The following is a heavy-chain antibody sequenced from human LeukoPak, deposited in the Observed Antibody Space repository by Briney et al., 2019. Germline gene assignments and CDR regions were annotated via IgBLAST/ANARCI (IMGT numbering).Heavy chain of an antibody. CDR1: GFTFSSYA. V-gene: IGHV3-30-3*01. J-gene: IGHJ6*02. CDR3: ARYDARYGMDV. CDR2: IPYDGSNK. D-gene: IGHD1-1*01. Sequence: GRSLRLSCAASGFTFSSYAMHWVRQAPGKGLEWVAVIPYDGSNKYYADSVKGRFTISRDNSKNTLYLQMNSLRAEDTAVYYCARYDARYGMDVWGQGTTVTVSS.